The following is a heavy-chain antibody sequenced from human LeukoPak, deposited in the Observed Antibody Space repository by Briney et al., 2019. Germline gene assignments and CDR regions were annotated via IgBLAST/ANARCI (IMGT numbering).Heavy chain of an antibody. D-gene: IGHD3-3*01. V-gene: IGHV4-39*01. J-gene: IGHJ4*02. CDR1: GGPISSSSHY. CDR2: IYYSGST. Sequence: SETLSLTCTVSGGPISSSSHYWAWIRQSPGTGLEWIGSIYYSGSTYYNPSPKSRATISVDTSKNQISLKVSSVTAADSALYFCARQRTSGSASNLRVAQIDSWGQGTLVTVSS. CDR3: ARQRTSGSASNLRVAQIDS.